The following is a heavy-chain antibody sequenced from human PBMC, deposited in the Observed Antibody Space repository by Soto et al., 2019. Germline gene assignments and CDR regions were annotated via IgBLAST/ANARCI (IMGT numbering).Heavy chain of an antibody. V-gene: IGHV5-51*01. CDR3: ARQSVGAPTGSYFDY. CDR1: GYTFTNYW. J-gene: IGHJ4*02. Sequence: EVQLVQSGAEVKKPGESLKISCEGSGYTFTNYWIGWVRQMPGRGLEWMGIIYPGDSDTTYSPSFQGQVTISADKSIXTAYLQWSSLRASDSAMYYCARQSVGAPTGSYFDYWGQGTLVTVSS. D-gene: IGHD1-26*01. CDR2: IYPGDSDT.